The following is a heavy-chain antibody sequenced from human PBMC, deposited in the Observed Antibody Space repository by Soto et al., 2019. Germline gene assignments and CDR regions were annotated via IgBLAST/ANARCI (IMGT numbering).Heavy chain of an antibody. CDR1: GFTFSSYS. D-gene: IGHD2-21*02. CDR3: ARDPLYCGGDCYFDF. Sequence: EVQLVESGGDLVKPGGSLRLSCAASGFTFSSYSMSWVRQAPGKGLEWVSSISSKSSYKYFADSMKDRFTISRDNAKNSLDLQMNSLRSEDTAVYYCARDPLYCGGDCYFDFWGQGTLVTVSS. V-gene: IGHV3-21*01. CDR2: ISSKSSYK. J-gene: IGHJ4*02.